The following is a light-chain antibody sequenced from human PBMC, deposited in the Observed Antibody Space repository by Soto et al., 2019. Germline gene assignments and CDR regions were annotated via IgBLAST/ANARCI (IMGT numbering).Light chain of an antibody. V-gene: IGKV3-15*01. Sequence: EIVLTQSPGTLSLSPGERATLSCRASQSVSNNYLAWYQQKPGQAPRLLIYGASTRATGIPARFSGSGSGTEFTLTISSLQSEDFAVYYCQQYNNWPLSTFGQGTKVDI. CDR1: QSVSNN. CDR3: QQYNNWPLST. CDR2: GAS. J-gene: IGKJ1*01.